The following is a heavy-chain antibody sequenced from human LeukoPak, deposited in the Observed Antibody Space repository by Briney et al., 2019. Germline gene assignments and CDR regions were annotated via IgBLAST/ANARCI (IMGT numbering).Heavy chain of an antibody. CDR3: ARGGRDAFDI. CDR2: TYGGGST. J-gene: IGHJ3*02. Sequence: GGSLRLSCAASGFSVSGNYISWVRQAPGQGLEWVSVTYGGGSTYYADSVKGRFTISRGNSKNTLFLQMNSLRAEDTAVYYCARGGRDAFDIWGQGTMVTVSS. V-gene: IGHV3-53*01. CDR1: GFSVSGNY.